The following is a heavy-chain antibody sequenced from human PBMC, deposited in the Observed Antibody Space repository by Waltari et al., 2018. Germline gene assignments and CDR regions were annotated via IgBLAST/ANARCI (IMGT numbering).Heavy chain of an antibody. Sequence: EVQLVESGGDLVQPGGSLRLSCEASGFTFGNYGMNWVRQAPGKGLEWVSYISGSGNTIYYADSMKGRFTISRDNARNSLYLQMNSLRVEDTAFYYCARETKVLAVAVYLDSWGQGTLVIVSS. CDR1: GFTFGNYG. J-gene: IGHJ4*02. CDR2: ISGSGNTI. V-gene: IGHV3-48*03. CDR3: ARETKVLAVAVYLDS. D-gene: IGHD6-19*01.